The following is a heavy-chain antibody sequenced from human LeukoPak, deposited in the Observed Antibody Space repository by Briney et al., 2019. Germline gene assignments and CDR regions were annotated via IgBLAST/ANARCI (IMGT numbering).Heavy chain of an antibody. CDR3: ARDRGGTTIFGVVNDFDY. CDR2: IWPDGSEK. D-gene: IGHD3-3*01. CDR1: GFTFSRHG. J-gene: IGHJ4*02. Sequence: GGSLRLSCAASGFTFSRHGMHWVRQAPGKGLEWVAVIWPDGSEKYYVDSVEGRFTISRDNSKNTLYLHMNSLRAEDTAVYYCARDRGGTTIFGVVNDFDYWGQGTLVAVSS. V-gene: IGHV3-33*01.